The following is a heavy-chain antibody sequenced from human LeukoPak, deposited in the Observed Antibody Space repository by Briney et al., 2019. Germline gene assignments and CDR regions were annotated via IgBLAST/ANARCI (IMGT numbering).Heavy chain of an antibody. V-gene: IGHV2-5*02. CDR1: GFSLNTTGVA. J-gene: IGHJ4*02. D-gene: IGHD6-19*01. Sequence: ESGPTLVKPTQTLTLTCTFSGFSLNTTGVAVGWIRQSPGKALEWLAMIYWDDDKRYMPSLKSRLTITKDTSKKQVILTMTNMDPVDTGTYYCAQRLRYSIGSRNFGDDYWGQGTLVTVSS. CDR3: AQRLRYSIGSRNFGDDY. CDR2: IYWDDDK.